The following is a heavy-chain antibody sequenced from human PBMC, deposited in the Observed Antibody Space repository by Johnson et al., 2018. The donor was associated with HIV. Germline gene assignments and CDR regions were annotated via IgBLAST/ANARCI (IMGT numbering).Heavy chain of an antibody. D-gene: IGHD6-6*01. CDR2: IRGSGYST. CDR3: AKDPASIAARLYAFDI. J-gene: IGHJ3*02. CDR1: GFTFSNYA. Sequence: VQLVESGGDLIQPGGSLRLSCAASGFTFSNYAMNWVRQAPGKGLEWVSTIRGSGYSTYYADSVKGRCTISRDHSKNTLYLHMSSLRAEDTAVYYCAKDPASIAARLYAFDIWGQGTMVTVSS. V-gene: IGHV3-23*04.